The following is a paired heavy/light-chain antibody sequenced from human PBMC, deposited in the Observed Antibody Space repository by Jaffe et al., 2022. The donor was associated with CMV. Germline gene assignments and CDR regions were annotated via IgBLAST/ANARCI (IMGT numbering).Heavy chain of an antibody. Sequence: QVQLVQSGAELKTPGSSVKVSCKASGDTFTNSAFSWVRQAPGQGLEWMGRIMPVIGIVNYAQRFQGRVTITADRSTSAAYMELISLTSEDTAIYYCARDSVTMVRGATERNYFDPWGQGTLVTVSS. CDR3: ARDSVTMVRGATERNYFDP. CDR2: IMPVIGIV. J-gene: IGHJ5*02. CDR1: GDTFTNSA. V-gene: IGHV1-69*09. D-gene: IGHD3-10*01.
Light chain of an antibody. CDR2: DAS. J-gene: IGKJ2*01. V-gene: IGKV3-11*01. Sequence: EIVLTQSPVTLSLSPGERATLSCRASQSVSSYLAWYQQKPGQAPRLLIYDASNRATGIPARFSGSGSGTDFTLTISSLEPEDFAVYYCQQRSNWLYTFGQGTKLEIK. CDR3: QQRSNWLYT. CDR1: QSVSSY.